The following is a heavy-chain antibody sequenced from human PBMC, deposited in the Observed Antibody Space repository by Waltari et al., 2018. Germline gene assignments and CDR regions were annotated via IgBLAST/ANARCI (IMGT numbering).Heavy chain of an antibody. V-gene: IGHV1-3*01. CDR1: GYTFTSYA. J-gene: IGHJ4*02. CDR2: INAGNGNT. D-gene: IGHD6-6*01. Sequence: QVQLVQSGAEVKKPGASVKVSCKASGYTFTSYAMHWVRQAPGQRLEWMGWINAGNGNTKYSQKFQGRVTITRNTAASTAYMELSSLRSEDTAVYYCARGGKQLKIDYWGQGTLVTVSS. CDR3: ARGGKQLKIDY.